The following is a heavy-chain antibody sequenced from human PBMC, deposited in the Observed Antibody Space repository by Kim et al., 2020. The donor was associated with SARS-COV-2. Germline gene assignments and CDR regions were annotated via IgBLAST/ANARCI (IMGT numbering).Heavy chain of an antibody. Sequence: GGSLRLFCAASGFTVSSYYMTWVRQAPGQGLEWVSILYAAGSAYYADSVKGRFTISRDNSKNTLYLQMNSLRAEDTAVYYCARVNSWGQGTLVTVSS. CDR3: ARVNS. V-gene: IGHV3-66*01. CDR2: LYAAGSA. J-gene: IGHJ5*02. CDR1: GFTVSSYY.